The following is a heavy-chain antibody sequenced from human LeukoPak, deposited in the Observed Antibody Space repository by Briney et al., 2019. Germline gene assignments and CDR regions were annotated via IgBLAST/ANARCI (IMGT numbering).Heavy chain of an antibody. Sequence: PGGSLRLSCAASGFTFSSYEMNWVRQAPGKGLEWVSYISSSGSTIYYADSVKGRFTISRDNAKNSLYLQMNSLRAEDTAVYYCARGRDTMIVVVSAFDIWGQGTMVTVSS. CDR3: ARGRDTMIVVVSAFDI. CDR1: GFTFSSYE. J-gene: IGHJ3*02. D-gene: IGHD3-22*01. CDR2: ISSSGSTI. V-gene: IGHV3-48*03.